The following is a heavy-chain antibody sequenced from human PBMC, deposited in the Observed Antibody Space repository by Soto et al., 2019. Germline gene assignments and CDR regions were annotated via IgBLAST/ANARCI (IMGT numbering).Heavy chain of an antibody. CDR1: GFTFSSYA. V-gene: IGHV3-23*01. CDR3: ASAAREYYYYGMDV. Sequence: EVQLLESGGGLVQPGGSLRLSCAASGFTFSSYAMSWVRQAPGKGLEWVSVISGSGGSTYYADSVKGRFTISRDNSKHTLYLQMNSLRAEDTAVYYCASAAREYYYYGMDVWGQGTTVTVSS. J-gene: IGHJ6*02. CDR2: ISGSGGST.